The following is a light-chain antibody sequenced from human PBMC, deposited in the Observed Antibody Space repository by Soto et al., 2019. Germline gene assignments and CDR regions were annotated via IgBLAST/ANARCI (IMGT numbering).Light chain of an antibody. CDR2: GAS. V-gene: IGKV3-15*01. J-gene: IGKJ1*01. Sequence: EIVMTHSPATLSVSPGERVTLSCRASQSSSSNLAWYQQKPGQAPRLLIYGASTRATGIPARFSGSGSGTEFTLTISELEPEDSGIYHCHQHGGSPETFGQGTKVDI. CDR3: HQHGGSPET. CDR1: QSSSSN.